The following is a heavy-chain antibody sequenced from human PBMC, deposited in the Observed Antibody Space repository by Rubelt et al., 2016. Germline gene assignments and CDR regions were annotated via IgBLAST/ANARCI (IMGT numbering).Heavy chain of an antibody. V-gene: IGHV3-30*04. CDR3: ARDPPLPNVVVVAATQYNWFDP. D-gene: IGHD2-15*01. CDR2: ISYDGSNK. Sequence: GLEWVAVISYDGSNKYYADSVKGRFTISRDNSKNTLYLQMNSLRAEDTAVYYCARDPPLPNVVVVAATQYNWFDPWGQGTLVTVSS. J-gene: IGHJ5*02.